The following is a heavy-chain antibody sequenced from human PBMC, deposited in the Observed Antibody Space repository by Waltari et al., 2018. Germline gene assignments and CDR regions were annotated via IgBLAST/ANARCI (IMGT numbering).Heavy chain of an antibody. Sequence: QVQLQESGPGLVKPSQTLSLTCTVSGGSISSGSYYWSWIRQPAGKGLEWIGYIDTSGSTNNNPSLKSRVTISVDTAKNQFSLKLSSVTAADTAVYYCARGYSTLTFDYWGQGTLVTVSS. V-gene: IGHV4-61*09. D-gene: IGHD4-4*01. CDR2: IDTSGST. CDR1: GGSISSGSYY. J-gene: IGHJ4*02. CDR3: ARGYSTLTFDY.